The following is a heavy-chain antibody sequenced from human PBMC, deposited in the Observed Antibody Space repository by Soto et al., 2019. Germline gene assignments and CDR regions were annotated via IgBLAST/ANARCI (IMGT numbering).Heavy chain of an antibody. Sequence: PSETLSLTCTVSGGSVSSGSYYWSWIRQPPGKGLEWIGYIYYSGSTNYNPSLKSRVSISVDTSKNQLSLKLSSVTAADTAVYYCARDPGGGYCSTTSCYTGGSWFDPWGQGTLVTVSS. CDR2: IYYSGST. V-gene: IGHV4-61*01. CDR1: GGSVSSGSYY. D-gene: IGHD2-2*02. CDR3: ARDPGGGYCSTTSCYTGGSWFDP. J-gene: IGHJ5*02.